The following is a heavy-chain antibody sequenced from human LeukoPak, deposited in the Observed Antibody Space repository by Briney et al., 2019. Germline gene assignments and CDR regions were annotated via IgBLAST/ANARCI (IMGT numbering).Heavy chain of an antibody. V-gene: IGHV4-59*08. CDR2: IYYSGST. CDR1: GGSISSYY. D-gene: IGHD3-10*01. Sequence: SETLSLTCTVSGGSISSYYWSWIRQPPGKGLEWIGYIYYSGSTNYNPSLKSRVTISVDTSKNQFSLKLSSVTAADTAVYYCARRDYYGSGSFDYWGQGTLVTVSS. J-gene: IGHJ4*02. CDR3: ARRDYYGSGSFDY.